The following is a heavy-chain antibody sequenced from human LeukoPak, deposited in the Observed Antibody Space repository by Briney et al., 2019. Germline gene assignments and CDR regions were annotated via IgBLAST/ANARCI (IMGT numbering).Heavy chain of an antibody. V-gene: IGHV3-30*04. CDR2: ISYDGSNK. CDR3: ARDGDYDTSSHPFWYFDL. Sequence: GGSLRLSCAASGFTFIDYALHWVRQAPGKGLEWVSVISYDGSNKYYSDSVKGRFTISRDNSKNTLYLQMNGLRAEDTAVYSCARDGDYDTSSHPFWYFDLWGRGTLVTVSS. D-gene: IGHD4-17*01. CDR1: GFTFIDYA. J-gene: IGHJ2*01.